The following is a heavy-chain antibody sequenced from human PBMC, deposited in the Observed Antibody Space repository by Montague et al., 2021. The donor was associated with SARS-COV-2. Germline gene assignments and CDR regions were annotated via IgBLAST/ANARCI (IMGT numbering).Heavy chain of an antibody. D-gene: IGHD3-9*01. J-gene: IGHJ6*02. V-gene: IGHV4-39*01. Sequence: ETLSLVCTVSGGSISSSSYYWGWIRQPPGKGLEWIGSIYYSGSTYYNPSLKSRVTISVDTSKNQFSLKLSSVTAADTAVYYCARHDDILTTYYYYYGMDVWGQGTTVTVSS. CDR2: IYYSGST. CDR3: ARHDDILTTYYYYYGMDV. CDR1: GGSISSSSYY.